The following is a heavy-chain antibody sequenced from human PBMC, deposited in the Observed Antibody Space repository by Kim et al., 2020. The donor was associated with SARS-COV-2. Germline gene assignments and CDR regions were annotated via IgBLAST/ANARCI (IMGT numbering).Heavy chain of an antibody. CDR2: INSRGTTV. CDR3: ARDLTVTTFWDYGMDV. V-gene: IGHV3-48*03. CDR1: GFTFSNYQ. Sequence: GGSLRLSCAASGFTFSNYQMNWVRQAPGKGLQWVSYINSRGTTVYYADSVKGRFTISRDNAKNSLYLQMNNLRAEDTAVYYCARDLTVTTFWDYGMDVWGPGNTVSVSS. D-gene: IGHD4-17*01. J-gene: IGHJ6*02.